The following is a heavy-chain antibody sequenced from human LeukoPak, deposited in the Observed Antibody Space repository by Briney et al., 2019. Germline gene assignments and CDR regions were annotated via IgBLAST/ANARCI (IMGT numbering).Heavy chain of an antibody. CDR3: ARVPRSYYYYYYMDV. V-gene: IGHV4-59*02. CDR1: GGSVSGYH. CDR2: IYYSGSS. Sequence: SETLSLTCNVSGGSVSGYHWSWIRQPPGKGLEWLGYIYYSGSSNYNPSLKSRVTMSADTSKNQFSLKLSSVTAADTAVYYCARVPRSYYYYYYMDVWGKGTTVTVSS. J-gene: IGHJ6*03.